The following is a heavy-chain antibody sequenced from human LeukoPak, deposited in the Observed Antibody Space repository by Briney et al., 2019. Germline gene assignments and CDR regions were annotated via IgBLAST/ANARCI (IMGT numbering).Heavy chain of an antibody. CDR3: ARVPRSYYYYYYMDV. V-gene: IGHV4-59*02. CDR1: GGSVSGYH. CDR2: IYYSGSS. Sequence: SETLSLTCNVSGGSVSGYHWSWIRQPPGKGLEWLGYIYYSGSSNYNPSLKSRVTMSADTSKNQFSLKLSSVTAADTAVYYCARVPRSYYYYYYMDVWGKGTTVTVSS. J-gene: IGHJ6*03.